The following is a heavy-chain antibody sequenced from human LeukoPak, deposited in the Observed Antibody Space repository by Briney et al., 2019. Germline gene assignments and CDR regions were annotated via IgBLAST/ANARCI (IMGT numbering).Heavy chain of an antibody. CDR3: AKDMGPTVVTPYWFDP. V-gene: IGHV3-9*02. CDR1: GFTSSRYL. J-gene: IGHJ5*02. Sequence: SGGSLRLSCAASGFTSSRYLMTWVRQAPGKGLEWVSGISWNSGSIGYADSVKGRFTISRDNAKNSLYLQMNSLRAEDTALYYCAKDMGPTVVTPYWFDPWGQGTLVTVSS. D-gene: IGHD4-23*01. CDR2: ISWNSGSI.